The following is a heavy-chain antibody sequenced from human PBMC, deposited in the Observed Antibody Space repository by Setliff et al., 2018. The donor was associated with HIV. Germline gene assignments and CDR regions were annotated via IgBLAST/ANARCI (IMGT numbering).Heavy chain of an antibody. Sequence: PSETLSLTCDVSGFSISSRYYWGWIRQSPGKGLEWIGNIYHTGSSYSNPSLNDRATISLDTSKNQFSLKLNSVTAADTAVYYCASDISPDDGYNRLHYFDYWGQGTLVTVPQ. J-gene: IGHJ4*02. D-gene: IGHD5-12*01. V-gene: IGHV4-38-2*01. CDR3: ASDISPDDGYNRLHYFDY. CDR1: GFSISSRYY. CDR2: IYHTGSS.